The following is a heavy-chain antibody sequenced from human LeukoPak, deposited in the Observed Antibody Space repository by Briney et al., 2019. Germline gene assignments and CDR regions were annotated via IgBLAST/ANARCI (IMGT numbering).Heavy chain of an antibody. CDR3: ARGRSTTMVRGVITNYFDL. V-gene: IGHV1-2*02. CDR2: MDPNSGGT. Sequence: ASVNVSFRASVYTFTAHYIHWVRQPPRQGLEWMGWMDPNSGGTNYAQKFLSSVTMTGDTSIKTAFLELSRLRSDDTAIYYCARGRSTTMVRGVITNYFDLWGRGSLVTVSS. D-gene: IGHD3-10*01. J-gene: IGHJ2*01. CDR1: VYTFTAHY.